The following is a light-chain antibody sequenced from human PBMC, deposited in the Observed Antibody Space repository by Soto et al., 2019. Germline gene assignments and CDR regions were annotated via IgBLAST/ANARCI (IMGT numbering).Light chain of an antibody. CDR3: QQYNNWPLT. CDR2: GAL. J-gene: IGKJ4*01. CDR1: ESVSSN. V-gene: IGKV3-15*01. Sequence: EIVMTQSPATLSVSPGERATLSCRASESVSSNLAWYQQKPGQAPRLLIYGALTRATGIPARFSGRWSETEFTLTISSLQSEDFAVYYCQQYNNWPLTFGGGTKVEIK.